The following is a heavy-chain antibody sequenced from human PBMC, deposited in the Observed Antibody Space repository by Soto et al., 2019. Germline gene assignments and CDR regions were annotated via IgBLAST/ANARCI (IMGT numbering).Heavy chain of an antibody. V-gene: IGHV4-30-2*01. D-gene: IGHD6-19*01. CDR2: IYHSGST. J-gene: IGHJ4*02. CDR1: GGSISSGGSS. CDR3: VRPFDSSGWYDY. Sequence: LSLTCAVSGGSISSGGSSWSWIRQPPGKGLEWIGYIYHSGSTYYSPSFQGQVTISADKSISAAFLQWSSLKASDTAMYYCVRPFDSSGWYDYWGQGTLVTVSS.